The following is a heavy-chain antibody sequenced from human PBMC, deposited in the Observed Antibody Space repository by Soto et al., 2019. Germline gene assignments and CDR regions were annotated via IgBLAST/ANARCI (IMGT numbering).Heavy chain of an antibody. J-gene: IGHJ3*02. Sequence: GGSLRLSCAASGFTFSSYSMNWVRQAPGKGLEWVSSISSSSSYIYYADSVKGRFTISRDNAKNSRYLQMNSLRAEDTAVYYCSRQGGIVVVVAAYAFDIWGQGTMVTVSS. V-gene: IGHV3-21*01. CDR1: GFTFSSYS. D-gene: IGHD2-15*01. CDR3: SRQGGIVVVVAAYAFDI. CDR2: ISSSSSYI.